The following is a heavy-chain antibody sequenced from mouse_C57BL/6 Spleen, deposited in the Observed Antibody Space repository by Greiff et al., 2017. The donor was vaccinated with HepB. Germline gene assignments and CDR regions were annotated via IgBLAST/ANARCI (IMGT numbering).Heavy chain of an antibody. CDR1: GYTFTSYW. J-gene: IGHJ4*01. D-gene: IGHD1-1*01. CDR2: IDPNSGGT. Sequence: QVQLKQPGAELVKPGASVKLSCKASGYTFTSYWMHWVKQRPGRGLEWIGRIDPNSGGTKYNEKFKSKATLTVDKPSSTAYMQLSSLTSEDSAVYYCARGATTVVAKDYAMDYWGQGTSVTVSS. CDR3: ARGATTVVAKDYAMDY. V-gene: IGHV1-72*01.